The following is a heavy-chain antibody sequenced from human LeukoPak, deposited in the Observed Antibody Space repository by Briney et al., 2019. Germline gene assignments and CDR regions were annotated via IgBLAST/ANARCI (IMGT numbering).Heavy chain of an antibody. CDR3: VRDGDGYNFDY. CDR2: INHNGNVN. J-gene: IGHJ4*02. D-gene: IGHD5-24*01. Sequence: GGSLRLSCAASGFTFSSYWMNWARQAPGKGLEWVASINHNGNVNYYVDSVKGRFTISRDNAKRTLYLQMNSLRAEDTAVYYCVRDGDGYNFDYWGQGTLVTVSS. V-gene: IGHV3-7*01. CDR1: GFTFSSYW.